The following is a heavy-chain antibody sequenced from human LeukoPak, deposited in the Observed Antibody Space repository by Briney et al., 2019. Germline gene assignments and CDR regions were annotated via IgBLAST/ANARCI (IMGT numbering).Heavy chain of an antibody. Sequence: ASVKVSCKAPGYTFTSYAMHWVRQAPGQRLEWMGWINAGNGNTKYSQKFQGRVTITRDTSASTAYMELSSLRSEDTAVYYCARAAPQVSGSYDYWGQGTLVTVSS. V-gene: IGHV1-3*01. D-gene: IGHD1-26*01. CDR3: ARAAPQVSGSYDY. J-gene: IGHJ4*02. CDR1: GYTFTSYA. CDR2: INAGNGNT.